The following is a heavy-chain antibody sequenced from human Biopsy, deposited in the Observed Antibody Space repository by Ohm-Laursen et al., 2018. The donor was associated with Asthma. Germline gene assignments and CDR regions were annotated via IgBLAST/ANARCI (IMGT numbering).Heavy chain of an antibody. D-gene: IGHD6-25*01. Sequence: SLRLSCTAPGFSFSDYYMTWMRQAPGKGLEWVSSISSSGSTTYPAESVKGRFTISRDNAQKSLFLQMGSLRPEDTAIYYCARVFESSEWGPFYHFGLDVWGQGTTVAVSS. V-gene: IGHV3-11*01. J-gene: IGHJ6*02. CDR3: ARVFESSEWGPFYHFGLDV. CDR1: GFSFSDYY. CDR2: ISSSGSTT.